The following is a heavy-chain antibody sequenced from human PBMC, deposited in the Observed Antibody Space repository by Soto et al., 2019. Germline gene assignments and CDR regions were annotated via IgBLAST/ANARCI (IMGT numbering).Heavy chain of an antibody. CDR1: GFTFSSYA. CDR2: ISGSGANT. V-gene: IGHV3-23*01. Sequence: GGSLRLSCAASGFTFSSYAMSWVRQAPGKGLEWVSGISGSGANTYYADSVEGRFTISSDNSKNTLYLQVNSLRAEDTASYYCAKAASYYYYYYMDVWGKGTTVTVSS. CDR3: AKAASYYYYYYMDV. J-gene: IGHJ6*03.